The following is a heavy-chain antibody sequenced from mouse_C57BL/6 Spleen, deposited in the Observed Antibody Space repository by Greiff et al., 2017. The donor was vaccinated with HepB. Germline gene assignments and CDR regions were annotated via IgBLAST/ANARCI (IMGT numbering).Heavy chain of an antibody. CDR1: GCTFTSYW. CDR3: ARRGLGRDFDY. V-gene: IGHV1-69*01. J-gene: IGHJ2*01. Sequence: QVQLQQPGAELVMPGASVKLSCKASGCTFTSYWMHWVKQRPGQGLEWIGEIDPSDSYTNYNQKFKGKSTLTVDKSSSTAYMQLSSLTSEDSAVYYCARRGLGRDFDYWGQGTTLTVSS. CDR2: IDPSDSYT. D-gene: IGHD4-1*01.